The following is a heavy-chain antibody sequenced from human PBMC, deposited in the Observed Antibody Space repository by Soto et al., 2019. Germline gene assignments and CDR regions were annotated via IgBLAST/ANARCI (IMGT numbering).Heavy chain of an antibody. CDR1: GFTFSSYA. Sequence: GGSLRLSCAASGFTFSSYAMSWVRQAPGKGLEWVSAISGSGGSTYYADSVKGRFTISRDNSKNTLYLQMNSLRAEDTAVYYCAKCRGSTSCYANDYWGQRTLVIVSS. D-gene: IGHD2-2*01. V-gene: IGHV3-23*01. CDR3: AKCRGSTSCYANDY. J-gene: IGHJ4*02. CDR2: ISGSGGST.